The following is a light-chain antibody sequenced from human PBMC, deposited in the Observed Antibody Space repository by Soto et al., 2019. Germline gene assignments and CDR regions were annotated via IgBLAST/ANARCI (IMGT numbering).Light chain of an antibody. CDR2: QDT. J-gene: IGLJ2*01. Sequence: SYELTQPPSVSVSPGQTASITCSGDKLGDKYACWYQQKPGQSPVLVIYQDTKRPSGIPERFSGSNSGNTATLTISGTQAMDEADYYCQAWDSSPHVVLGGGTQLTV. CDR1: KLGDKY. CDR3: QAWDSSPHVV. V-gene: IGLV3-1*01.